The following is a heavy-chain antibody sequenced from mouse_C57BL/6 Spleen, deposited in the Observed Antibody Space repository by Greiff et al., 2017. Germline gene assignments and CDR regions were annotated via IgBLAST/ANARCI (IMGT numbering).Heavy chain of an antibody. CDR3: ARVDCLYYFDY. V-gene: IGHV5-4*01. CDR2: ISDGGSYT. D-gene: IGHD2-4*01. J-gene: IGHJ2*01. Sequence: EVHLVESGGGLVKPGGSLKLSCAASGFTFSSYAMSWVRQTPEKRLEWVATISDGGSYTYYPDNVKGRFTISRDNAKNNLYLQMGHLKSEDTAMYYCARVDCLYYFDYWGQGTTLTVSS. CDR1: GFTFSSYA.